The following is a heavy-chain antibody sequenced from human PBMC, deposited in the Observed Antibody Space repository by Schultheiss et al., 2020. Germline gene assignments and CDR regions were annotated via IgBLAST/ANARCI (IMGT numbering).Heavy chain of an antibody. CDR2: IYYSGST. Sequence: SETLSLTCTVSGGSISSYYWSWIRQPPGKGLEWIGYIYYSGSTYYDSSLESRVTISVDTSKNQFSLNLNSVTAADTAVYYCAKGVELGGWLDPWGQGLLVTVSS. CDR3: AKGVELGGWLDP. D-gene: IGHD7-27*01. J-gene: IGHJ5*02. CDR1: GGSISSYY. V-gene: IGHV4-59*12.